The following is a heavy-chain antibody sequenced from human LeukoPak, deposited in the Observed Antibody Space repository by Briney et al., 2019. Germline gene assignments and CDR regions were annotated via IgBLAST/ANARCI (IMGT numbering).Heavy chain of an antibody. D-gene: IGHD6-19*01. Sequence: SETLSLTCAVYGGSFSGYYWSWIRQPPGKGLEWIGEINHSGSTNYNPSLKSRVTISVDTSKNQFSLKLSSVTAADTAVYYCADIAVAGTVGYWGQGTLVTVSS. CDR1: GGSFSGYY. J-gene: IGHJ4*02. CDR2: INHSGST. V-gene: IGHV4-34*01. CDR3: ADIAVAGTVGY.